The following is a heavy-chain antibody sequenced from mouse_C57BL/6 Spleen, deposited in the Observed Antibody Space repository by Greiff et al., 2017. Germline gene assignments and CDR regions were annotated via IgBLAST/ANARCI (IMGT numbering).Heavy chain of an antibody. J-gene: IGHJ3*01. CDR3: ARSYDYDAAFAY. V-gene: IGHV1-50*01. D-gene: IGHD2-4*01. CDR1: GYTFTSYW. CDR2: IDPSDSYT. Sequence: QVQLQQPGAELVKPGASVKLSCKASGYTFTSYWMQWVKQRPGQGLEWIGEIDPSDSYTNYNQKFKGKATLTVDTSSSTAYMQLSSLTAEDSAVYYCARSYDYDAAFAYWGQGTLVTVSA.